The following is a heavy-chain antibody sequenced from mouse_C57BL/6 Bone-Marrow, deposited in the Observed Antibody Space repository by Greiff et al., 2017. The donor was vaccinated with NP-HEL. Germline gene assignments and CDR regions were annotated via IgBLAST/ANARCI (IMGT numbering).Heavy chain of an antibody. CDR1: GYTFTSYG. V-gene: IGHV1-81*01. J-gene: IGHJ4*01. D-gene: IGHD1-1*01. CDR3: ARRFINYYGSSYAMDY. CDR2: IYPRSGNT. Sequence: QVQLQQSGAELARPGASVKLSCKASGYTFTSYGISWVKQRTGQGLEWIGEIYPRSGNTYYNEKFKGKATLTADKSSSTAYMELRSLTSEDSAVYVCARRFINYYGSSYAMDYWGQGTSVTVSS.